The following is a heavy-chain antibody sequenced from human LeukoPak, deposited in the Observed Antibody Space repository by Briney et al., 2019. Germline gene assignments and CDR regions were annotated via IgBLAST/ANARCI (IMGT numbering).Heavy chain of an antibody. V-gene: IGHV4-59*11. D-gene: IGHD3-10*01. CDR1: GGSISSHY. Sequence: SETLSLTCTVSGGSISSHYRSWIRQPPGKGLEWIGYVYYIGTTNYNPSLKSRVTISVDTSKNQFSLKLTSVTAADTAVYYCARAGYYYGSGNLAFDIWGQGTMVTVSS. CDR3: ARAGYYYGSGNLAFDI. CDR2: VYYIGTT. J-gene: IGHJ3*02.